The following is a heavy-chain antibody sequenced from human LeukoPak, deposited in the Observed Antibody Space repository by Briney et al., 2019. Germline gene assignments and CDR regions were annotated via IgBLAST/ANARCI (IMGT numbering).Heavy chain of an antibody. CDR3: ARDHRYAFDN. Sequence: QPGGSLSLSCAASGFNFIDYSMNWVRPALGKGLEWISYIGISSGNTKYADSVKGRFTISRDKARNSLYPQMNSLRVEDPAMYYCARDHRYAFDNWGHGTLVTVSS. V-gene: IGHV3-48*01. J-gene: IGHJ4*01. D-gene: IGHD5-12*01. CDR1: GFNFIDYS. CDR2: IGISSGNT.